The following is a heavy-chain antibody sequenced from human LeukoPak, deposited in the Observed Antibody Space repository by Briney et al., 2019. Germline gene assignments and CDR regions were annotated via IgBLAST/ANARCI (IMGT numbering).Heavy chain of an antibody. CDR1: GLTFDDYA. Sequence: GGSLRLSCAASGLTFDDYAMHWVRQAPGKGLEWVSGISWNSGSIGYADSVKGRFTISRDNAKNSLYLQMNSLRAEDTALYYCAKDAGQWLVRFDYWGQGTLVTVSS. J-gene: IGHJ4*02. CDR2: ISWNSGSI. V-gene: IGHV3-9*01. D-gene: IGHD6-19*01. CDR3: AKDAGQWLVRFDY.